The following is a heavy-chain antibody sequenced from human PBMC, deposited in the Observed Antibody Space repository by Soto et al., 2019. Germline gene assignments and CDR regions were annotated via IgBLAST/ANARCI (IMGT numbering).Heavy chain of an antibody. CDR3: ARVNGGPYYFDY. CDR1: GGSVSSGSYY. J-gene: IGHJ4*02. CDR2: IYYTGST. Sequence: SETLSLTCTVSGGSVSSGSYYWSWIRQPPGKGLEWIGYIYYTGSTNYNPSLKSRVTISVDTSKNQFSLKLSSVTAADTAIYYCARVNGGPYYFDYWGQGTLVTVSS. V-gene: IGHV4-61*01. D-gene: IGHD2-8*01.